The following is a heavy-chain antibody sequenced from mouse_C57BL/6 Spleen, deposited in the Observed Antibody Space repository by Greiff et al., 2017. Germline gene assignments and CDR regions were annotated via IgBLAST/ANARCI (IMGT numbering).Heavy chain of an antibody. D-gene: IGHD2-5*01. J-gene: IGHJ3*01. CDR3: TTHSNYVFAY. V-gene: IGHV14-4*01. CDR2: IDPENGDT. CDR1: GFNIKDDY. Sequence: VQLQQSGAELVRPGASVKLSCTASGFNIKDDYMHWVKQRPEQGLEWIGWIDPENGDTEYASKFQGKATITADTSSNTAYLQLSSLTSEDTAVYYCTTHSNYVFAYWGQGTLVTVSA.